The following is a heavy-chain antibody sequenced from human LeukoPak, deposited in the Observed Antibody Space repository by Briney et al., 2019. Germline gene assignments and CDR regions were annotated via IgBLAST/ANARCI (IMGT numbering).Heavy chain of an antibody. Sequence: GGSLRLSCAASGFTFSGAWMHWVRQAPGKGLEWVSAISGSGGSTYYADSVKGRFTISRDNSKNTLYLQMNSLRAEDTAVYYCAKVKRPFNGIDPWGQGTLVTVSS. V-gene: IGHV3-23*01. CDR3: AKVKRPFNGIDP. J-gene: IGHJ5*02. D-gene: IGHD4-17*01. CDR2: ISGSGGST. CDR1: GFTFSGAW.